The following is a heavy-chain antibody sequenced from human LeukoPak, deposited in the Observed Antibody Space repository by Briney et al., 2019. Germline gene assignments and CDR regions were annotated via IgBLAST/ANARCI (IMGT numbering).Heavy chain of an antibody. D-gene: IGHD6-13*01. J-gene: IGHJ4*02. CDR1: GYTFTSYV. CDR2: VSVHNGNT. Sequence: ASVKVSCKTSGYTFTSYVISWVRQAPGQGLEWMGWVSVHNGNTNYAQKLQGRVTMTTDTSTSTAYMELRSLRSDDTAVYYCARDQTPGIAAAGTGDYWGQGTLVTVSS. CDR3: ARDQTPGIAAAGTGDY. V-gene: IGHV1-18*01.